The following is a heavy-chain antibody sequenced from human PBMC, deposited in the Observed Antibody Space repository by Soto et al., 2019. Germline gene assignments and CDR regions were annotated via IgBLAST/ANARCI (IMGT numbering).Heavy chain of an antibody. CDR2: INSDNGNT. CDR3: AGDQGITNFGVYSMYYNGMDV. CDR1: GYTFSNSG. D-gene: IGHD3-3*01. Sequence: GASVKVSCKASGYTFSNSGISWVRQAPGQGLEWLGWINSDNGNTNYAQHLQGRVTLTTDTSTSTAYMDLRSLRSDDTAVYYCAGDQGITNFGVYSMYYNGMDVWG. V-gene: IGHV1-18*01. J-gene: IGHJ6*02.